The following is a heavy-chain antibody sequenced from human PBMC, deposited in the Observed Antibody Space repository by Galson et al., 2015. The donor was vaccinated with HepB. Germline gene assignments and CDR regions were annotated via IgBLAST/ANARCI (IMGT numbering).Heavy chain of an antibody. D-gene: IGHD3-16*01. CDR1: GGSLSGYY. CDR2: INQSGRT. Sequence: ETLSLTCAVFGGSLSGYYWSWIRQPPGKGLEWIGEINQSGRTNYNPSLKSRVTISVDTSKNQFSLNLSSVTAADTDVYYCARGLGITFGGIKKKYYMDVWGKGTTVTVSS. J-gene: IGHJ6*03. CDR3: ARGLGITFGGIKKKYYMDV. V-gene: IGHV4-34*01.